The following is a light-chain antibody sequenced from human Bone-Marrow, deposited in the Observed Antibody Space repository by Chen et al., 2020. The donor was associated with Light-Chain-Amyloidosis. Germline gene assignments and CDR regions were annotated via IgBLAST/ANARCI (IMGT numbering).Light chain of an antibody. J-gene: IGLJ2*01. V-gene: IGLV3-25*03. CDR3: QSADSSGTYEVI. CDR2: RDT. Sequence: SYELTQPPSVSVSPGQTARITCSGDDLPTKYAYWYHQKPGQDPVLVRHRDTERPSGISQLFSGSSSGTTATFTISGVQAEDEADYHCQSADSSGTYEVIFGGGTKLTVL. CDR1: DLPTKY.